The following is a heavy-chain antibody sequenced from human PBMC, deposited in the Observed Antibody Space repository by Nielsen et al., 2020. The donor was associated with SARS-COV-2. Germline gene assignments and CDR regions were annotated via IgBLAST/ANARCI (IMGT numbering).Heavy chain of an antibody. J-gene: IGHJ3*02. CDR2: IYHSGRT. CDR3: ARGGRITFGGADDAFDI. V-gene: IGHV4-30-2*01. Sequence: SETLSLTCAVSGGSISSGGYSWSWIRQPPVKGLEWIGYIYHSGRTYYNPSLKSRVTISVDRSKNQFSLKLSSVTAADTAVYYCARGGRITFGGADDAFDIWGQGTMVTVSS. CDR1: GGSISSGGYS. D-gene: IGHD3-16*01.